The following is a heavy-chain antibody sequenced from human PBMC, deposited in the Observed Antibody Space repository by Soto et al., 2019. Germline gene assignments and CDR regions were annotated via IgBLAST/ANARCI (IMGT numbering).Heavy chain of an antibody. CDR1: GYTFTSYD. V-gene: IGHV1-8*01. Sequence: ASVKVSCKASGYTFTSYDINWVRQATGQGLEWMGWMNPNSGNTGYAQKFQGRVTMTRNTSISTAYMELSSLRSEDTVVYYCARVITDQLLYLNWFDPWGQGTLVTVSS. J-gene: IGHJ5*02. CDR2: MNPNSGNT. D-gene: IGHD2-2*02. CDR3: ARVITDQLLYLNWFDP.